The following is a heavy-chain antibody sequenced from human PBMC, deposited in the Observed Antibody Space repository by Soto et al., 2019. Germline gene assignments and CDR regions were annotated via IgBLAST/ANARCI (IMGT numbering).Heavy chain of an antibody. CDR2: IYLNDDK. Sequence: QITLKESGPTLVKPTQTLTLTCTFSGFSLTTSTVSVGWIRQPPGKALEWLALIYLNDDKRYSPSLKSRLTITKDTSKNQVVLTLTNMDPVDTATYDWAHRQYYYGSSGYEAFDIWGQGTTVTVSS. J-gene: IGHJ3*02. D-gene: IGHD3-22*01. CDR1: GFSLTTSTVS. V-gene: IGHV2-5*01. CDR3: AHRQYYYGSSGYEAFDI.